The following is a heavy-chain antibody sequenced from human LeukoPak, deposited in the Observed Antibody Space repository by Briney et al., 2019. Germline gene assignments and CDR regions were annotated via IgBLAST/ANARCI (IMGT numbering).Heavy chain of an antibody. CDR3: ARMEWSSLYYFDY. V-gene: IGHV3-21*01. CDR1: GFTFSRYD. Sequence: GGSLRLSCAASGFTFSRYDLSWVRQAPGKGLECVSTIVRTITTTYYADSVKGRFTISRDNAKNSLYLQMNSLRAEDTAVYYCARMEWSSLYYFDYWGQGTLVTVSS. J-gene: IGHJ4*02. D-gene: IGHD3-3*01. CDR2: IVRTITTT.